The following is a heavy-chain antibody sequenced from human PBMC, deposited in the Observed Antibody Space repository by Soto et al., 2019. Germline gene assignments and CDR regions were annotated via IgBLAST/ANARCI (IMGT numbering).Heavy chain of an antibody. V-gene: IGHV1-3*04. CDR2: INTANGGT. CDR1: GYTFTSYA. CDR3: ARDGLPGEGIALDY. D-gene: IGHD2-21*01. J-gene: IGHJ4*02. Sequence: ASVKVSCKASGYTFTSYAMHWVRQAPGQRLEWIGWINTANGGTKYSQIFKGRVTLTVDTPATTAYLELGSLVYEDTAIYYCARDGLPGEGIALDYWGQGSLVTVSS.